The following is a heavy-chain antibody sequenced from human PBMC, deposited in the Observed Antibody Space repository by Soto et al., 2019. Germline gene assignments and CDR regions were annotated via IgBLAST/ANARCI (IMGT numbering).Heavy chain of an antibody. CDR2: ISWNSGSI. Sequence: EVQLVESGGGLVQPGRSLRLSCAASGFTFDDYAMHWVRQAPGKGLEWVSGISWNSGSIDYADSVKGRFTISRDNAKNSLYLQMNSLRAEDTALYYCAKDKSSYYHGMAVWGQGTTVTVSS. CDR3: AKDKSSYYHGMAV. J-gene: IGHJ6*02. V-gene: IGHV3-9*01. CDR1: GFTFDDYA.